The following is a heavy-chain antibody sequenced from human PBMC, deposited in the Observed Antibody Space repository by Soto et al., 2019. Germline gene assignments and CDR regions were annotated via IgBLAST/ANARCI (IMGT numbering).Heavy chain of an antibody. D-gene: IGHD6-13*01. CDR2: IYYSGLT. CDR1: GGSIRTSIYY. V-gene: IGHV4-39*01. Sequence: ETLCRTCPVSGGSIRTSIYYWGWLRQPPGKGLEWIGSIYYSGLTHYNPSLPSLKSRVTIYVDISQNQFSLKLTSVTASDTAVSYCARLPAEGIAAAGAMDVWGQGTKVTVSS. J-gene: IGHJ6*02. CDR3: ARLPAEGIAAAGAMDV.